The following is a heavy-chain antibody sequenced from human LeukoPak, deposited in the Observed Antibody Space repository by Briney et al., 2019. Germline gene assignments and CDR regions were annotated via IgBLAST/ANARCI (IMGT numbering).Heavy chain of an antibody. CDR2: ISSSSSYI. Sequence: GGSLRLSCAASGFTFSSYSMNWVRQAPGKGLEWVSSISSSSSYIYYADSVKGRFTISRDNAKNSLYLQMNSLRAEDTAVYYRARVRYYYGSGSYYPLDYWGQGTLVTVSS. J-gene: IGHJ4*02. D-gene: IGHD3-10*01. CDR3: ARVRYYYGSGSYYPLDY. CDR1: GFTFSSYS. V-gene: IGHV3-21*01.